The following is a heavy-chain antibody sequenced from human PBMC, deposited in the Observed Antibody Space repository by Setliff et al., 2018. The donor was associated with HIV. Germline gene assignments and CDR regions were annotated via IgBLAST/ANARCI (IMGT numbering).Heavy chain of an antibody. CDR3: ARDATSEGYMDV. CDR2: IYTSGST. J-gene: IGHJ6*03. Sequence: SETLSLTCTVSGGSISSSYWTWTRQPPGKGLEWIGYIYTSGSTNYSPSLKSRVTISVDTSENQFSLKLTSVTAADTAMYFCARDATSEGYMDVWGKGTTVTVSS. V-gene: IGHV4-4*08. CDR1: GGSISSSY.